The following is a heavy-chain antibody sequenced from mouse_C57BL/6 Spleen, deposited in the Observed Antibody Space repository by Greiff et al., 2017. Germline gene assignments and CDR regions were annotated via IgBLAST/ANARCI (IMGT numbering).Heavy chain of an antibody. CDR1: GFTFSSYA. Sequence: EVQLVESGEGLVKPGGSLKLSCAASGFTFSSYAMSWVRQTPEKRLEWVAYISSGGDYIYYADTVKGRFTISRDNARNTLYLQMSSLKSEDTAMYYCTSHYYGSNDYAMDDWGQGTSVTVSS. J-gene: IGHJ4*01. V-gene: IGHV5-9-1*02. CDR3: TSHYYGSNDYAMDD. CDR2: ISSGGDYI. D-gene: IGHD1-1*01.